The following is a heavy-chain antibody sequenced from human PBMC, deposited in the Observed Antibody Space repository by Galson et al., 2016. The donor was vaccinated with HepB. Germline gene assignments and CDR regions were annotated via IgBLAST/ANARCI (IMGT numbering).Heavy chain of an antibody. Sequence: SLRLSCAASGFTFTNFAMHWLRQAPGKGLEWVSAIGGTTTNIFYADSVKGRFTISRDNSKNTLFLEMNGLRAEDTAVYYCATDRSGSYFPTWGQGTRVTVSS. D-gene: IGHD3-10*01. CDR1: GFTFTNFA. CDR3: ATDRSGSYFPT. J-gene: IGHJ4*02. V-gene: IGHV3-23*01. CDR2: IGGTTTNI.